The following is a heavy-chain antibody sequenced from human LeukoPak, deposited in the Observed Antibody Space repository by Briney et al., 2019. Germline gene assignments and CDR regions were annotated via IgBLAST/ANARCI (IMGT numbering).Heavy chain of an antibody. V-gene: IGHV4-34*01. CDR1: GGSFSGYY. CDR3: ARHLLPSYYYGSGSYRSRYYYYYGMDV. Sequence: SETLSLTCAVYGGSFSGYYWSWIRQPPGKGLEWIGEINHSGSTNYNPSLKSRVTISVDTSKNQFSLKLSSVTAADTAVYYCARHLLPSYYYGSGSYRSRYYYYYGMDVWGQGTTVTVSS. D-gene: IGHD3-10*01. J-gene: IGHJ6*02. CDR2: INHSGST.